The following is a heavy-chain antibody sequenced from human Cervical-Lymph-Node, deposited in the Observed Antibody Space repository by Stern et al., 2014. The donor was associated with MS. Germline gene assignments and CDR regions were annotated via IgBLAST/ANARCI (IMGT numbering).Heavy chain of an antibody. CDR1: GGSISSGGYS. V-gene: IGHV4-31*03. J-gene: IGHJ3*02. CDR3: ARAKDDYGDYDAFDI. Sequence: QVQLQESGPGLVKPSQTLSLTCTVSGGSISSGGYSWNWIRQHPGKGLEWIGYSYYSGTTYYNPSLKSRVTISVDTSKNQFSLKLSSVTAADTAVYYCARAKDDYGDYDAFDIWGQGTMVTVSS. D-gene: IGHD4-17*01. CDR2: SYYSGTT.